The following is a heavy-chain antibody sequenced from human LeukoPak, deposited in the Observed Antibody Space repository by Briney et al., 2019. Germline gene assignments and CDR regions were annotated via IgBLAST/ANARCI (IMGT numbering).Heavy chain of an antibody. V-gene: IGHV3-53*01. CDR1: GFTVSNKY. J-gene: IGHJ4*02. Sequence: PGGSLRLSCAASGFTVSNKYMSWVRQAPGKGLECVSVIYNGGNTYYADSVKGRFTISRDNSKNTLYLQMNSLRAEDTAVYYCARGGASELYYFDYWSQGTLVTVSS. D-gene: IGHD2-15*01. CDR3: ARGGASELYYFDY. CDR2: IYNGGNT.